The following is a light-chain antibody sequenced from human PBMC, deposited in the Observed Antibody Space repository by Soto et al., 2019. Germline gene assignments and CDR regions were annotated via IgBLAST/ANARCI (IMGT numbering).Light chain of an antibody. Sequence: QSVLTQPASVSGAPGQSITISCTGTSSDVGSYNLVSWYQQHPGKAPKLMIYEGSKRPSGVSNRFSGSKSGNTASLTISGLQAEDEDDYYCGIYAGSRGVVATGSKVXVL. CDR1: SSDVGSYNL. CDR3: GIYAGSRGV. CDR2: EGS. V-gene: IGLV2-23*01. J-gene: IGLJ1*01.